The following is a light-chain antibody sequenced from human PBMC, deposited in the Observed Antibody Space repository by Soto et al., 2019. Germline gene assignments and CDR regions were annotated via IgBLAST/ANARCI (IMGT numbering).Light chain of an antibody. CDR2: GNS. CDR3: QSYDSSLSGSV. V-gene: IGLV1-40*01. J-gene: IGLJ3*02. Sequence: QSVLTQPPSVYGAPGQRVTISCTGSSSNIGAGYDVHWYQQLPGTAPTLLLYGNSNRPSGVPDRFSGSKSGTSASLAITGLQAEDEAEYYCQSYDSSLSGSVFGGGTKLTVL. CDR1: SSNIGAGYD.